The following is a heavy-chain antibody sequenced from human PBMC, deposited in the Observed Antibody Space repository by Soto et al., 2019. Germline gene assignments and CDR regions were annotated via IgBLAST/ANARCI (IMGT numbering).Heavy chain of an antibody. Sequence: QVQLVQSGAEVKKPGDSVKVCCKASGYTFTGYYMHWVRQAPGQGLEWMGWINPNSGGTNYAQKFQGWVTMTRDTSISTAYMELSRLRSDDTAVYYCARDSPLGYCSGGSCYSLAFDYWGQGTLVTVSS. V-gene: IGHV1-2*04. CDR3: ARDSPLGYCSGGSCYSLAFDY. J-gene: IGHJ4*02. D-gene: IGHD2-15*01. CDR1: GYTFTGYY. CDR2: INPNSGGT.